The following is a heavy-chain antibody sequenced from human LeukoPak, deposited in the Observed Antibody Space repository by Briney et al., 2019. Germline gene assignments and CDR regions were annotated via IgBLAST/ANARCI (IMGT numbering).Heavy chain of an antibody. CDR1: GFTFSSYS. CDR2: ISSSSTYT. Sequence: GGSLRLSCAASGFTFSSYSMNWVRQAPGKGLEWVSFISSSSTYTYYADSVKGRFTISRDNAKNSLYLQMNSLRAEDTAVYYCAREGWSTSCYDYWGQGTLVTVSS. J-gene: IGHJ4*02. CDR3: AREGWSTSCYDY. D-gene: IGHD2-2*01. V-gene: IGHV3-21*04.